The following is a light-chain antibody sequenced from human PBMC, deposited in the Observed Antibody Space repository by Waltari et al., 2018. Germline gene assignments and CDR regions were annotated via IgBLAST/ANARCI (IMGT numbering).Light chain of an antibody. J-gene: IGKJ4*01. CDR2: WAS. Sequence: DIVMTQSPDSLAVSLGERATINCKSHQSVLYSTNNKNYLAWYQQKPGQPPNLLIYWASTRESGVPDRFSGSGSGTDFTLTISSLQAEDVAVYYCQQYYSTPLTFGGGTKVEIK. V-gene: IGKV4-1*01. CDR1: QSVLYSTNNKNY. CDR3: QQYYSTPLT.